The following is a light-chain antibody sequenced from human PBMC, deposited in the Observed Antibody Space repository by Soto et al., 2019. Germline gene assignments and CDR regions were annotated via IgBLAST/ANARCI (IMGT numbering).Light chain of an antibody. CDR2: GAS. Sequence: EIVMTQSPSTLSVAPLEIVTLSCMASQSVSSDLAWYEQKPGQAPRLLIYGASTRATGIPARFSGSGSGTEFTLTISGLQPEDFATYYCLQHNSYPRTFGQGTKVDIK. J-gene: IGKJ1*01. CDR1: QSVSSD. V-gene: IGKV3-15*01. CDR3: LQHNSYPRT.